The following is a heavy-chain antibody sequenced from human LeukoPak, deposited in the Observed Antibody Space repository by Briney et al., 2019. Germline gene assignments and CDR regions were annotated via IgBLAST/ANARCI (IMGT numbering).Heavy chain of an antibody. CDR3: ARDYYGSGSYLSYFDY. Sequence: GGSPRLSCAASGFTFSSYSMNWVRQAPGKGLEWVSSISSSSSYIYYADSVKGRFTISRDNAKNSLYLQMNSLRAEDTAVYYCARDYYGSGSYLSYFDYWGQGTLVTVSS. J-gene: IGHJ4*02. V-gene: IGHV3-21*01. D-gene: IGHD3-10*01. CDR1: GFTFSSYS. CDR2: ISSSSSYI.